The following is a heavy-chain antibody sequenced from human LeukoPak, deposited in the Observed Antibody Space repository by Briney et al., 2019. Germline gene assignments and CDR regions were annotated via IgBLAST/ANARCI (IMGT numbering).Heavy chain of an antibody. CDR3: ARLKNFWSGSVYYYMDV. CDR2: IYYSGST. CDR1: GGSISSSSYY. J-gene: IGHJ6*03. V-gene: IGHV4-39*01. D-gene: IGHD3-3*01. Sequence: TSETLSLTCTVSGGSISSSSYYWGWIRQPPGKGLEWIGSIYYSGSTYYNPSLKSRVTISVDTSKNQFSLKLSSVTAADTAVYYCARLKNFWSGSVYYYMDVWGKGTTVTVSS.